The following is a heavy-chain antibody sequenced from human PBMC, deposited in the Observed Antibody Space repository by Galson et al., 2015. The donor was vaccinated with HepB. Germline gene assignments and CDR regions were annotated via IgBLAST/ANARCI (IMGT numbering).Heavy chain of an antibody. CDR1: GFTFSSYG. Sequence: SLRLSCAASGFTFSSYGMHWVRQAPGKGLEWVSSISSSSSYIYYADSVKGRFTISRDNAKNSLYLQMNSLRAEDTAVYYCARDLYGDSGWFDPWGQGTLVTVSS. J-gene: IGHJ5*02. CDR3: ARDLYGDSGWFDP. D-gene: IGHD4-17*01. CDR2: ISSSSSYI. V-gene: IGHV3-21*01.